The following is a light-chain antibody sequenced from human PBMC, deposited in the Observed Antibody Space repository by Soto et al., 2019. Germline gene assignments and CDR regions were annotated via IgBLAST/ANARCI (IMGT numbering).Light chain of an antibody. CDR1: QSLGSD. CDR2: NAT. J-gene: IGKJ2*01. V-gene: IGKV1-5*03. CDR3: QQYNDFQYT. Sequence: DIQMTQSPPTLSASVGDGVSITCRASQSLGSDLAWYQQKPGKAPQLLIYNATNLQRGVPARISGSGSGTDFSLTISSLQPEDSATYYCQQYNDFQYTFGQGTKVEI.